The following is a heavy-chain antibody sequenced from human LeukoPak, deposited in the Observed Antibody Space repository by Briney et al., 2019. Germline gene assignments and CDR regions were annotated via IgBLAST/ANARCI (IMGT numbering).Heavy chain of an antibody. Sequence: PSQTLSLTCAVSGGSISSGGYSWSWIRQPPGKGLEWIGYIYHSGSTYYNPSLKSRVTISVDRSKNQFSLKLSSVTAADTAVYYCARGPTGFDPWGQGTLVTVSS. CDR3: ARGPTGFDP. CDR2: IYHSGST. CDR1: GGSISSGGYS. D-gene: IGHD2-21*02. V-gene: IGHV4-30-2*01. J-gene: IGHJ5*02.